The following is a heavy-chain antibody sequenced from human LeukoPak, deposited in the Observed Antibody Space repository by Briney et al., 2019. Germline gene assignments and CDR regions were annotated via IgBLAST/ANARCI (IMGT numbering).Heavy chain of an antibody. CDR3: ARRTVYYYDSSGYYRGNENWFDP. J-gene: IGHJ5*02. CDR1: GGSISSGDYY. CDR2: IYYSGST. V-gene: IGHV4-30-4*01. D-gene: IGHD3-22*01. Sequence: SQTLSLTCTVSGGSISSGDYYWSWIRQPPGKGLEWIGYIYYSGSTNYNPSLKSRVTISVDTSKDQFSLKLSSVTAADTAVYYCARRTVYYYDSSGYYRGNENWFDPWGQGTLVTVSS.